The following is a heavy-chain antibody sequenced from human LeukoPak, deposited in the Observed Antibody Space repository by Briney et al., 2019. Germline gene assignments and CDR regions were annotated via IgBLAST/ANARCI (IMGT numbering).Heavy chain of an antibody. CDR3: AKDARRPGAHYDILTGPDY. CDR2: ISGSGGST. D-gene: IGHD3-9*01. J-gene: IGHJ4*02. V-gene: IGHV3-23*01. Sequence: GGSLRLSCAASGFTFSSYAMSWVRQAPGKGLEWVSAISGSGGSTYYADSVKGRFTISRDNSKNTLYLQMNSLRAEDTAVYYCAKDARRPGAHYDILTGPDYWGQGTLVTVSS. CDR1: GFTFSSYA.